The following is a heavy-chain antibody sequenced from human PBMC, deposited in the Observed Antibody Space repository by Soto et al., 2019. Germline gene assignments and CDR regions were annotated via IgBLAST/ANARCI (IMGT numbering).Heavy chain of an antibody. J-gene: IGHJ4*02. CDR1: AFTFSSHG. D-gene: IGHD6-19*01. V-gene: IGHV3-30*18. CDR2: ISNDGSNN. CDR3: AKAVAGRLAY. Sequence: PGGSLRLSCAASAFTFSSHGMHWVRQAPGKGLEWVGVISNDGSNNYYADSVKGRFTIARDNSKNTLYLQMNSLRAEDTAVYYGAKAVAGRLAYWGQGTLVTVSS.